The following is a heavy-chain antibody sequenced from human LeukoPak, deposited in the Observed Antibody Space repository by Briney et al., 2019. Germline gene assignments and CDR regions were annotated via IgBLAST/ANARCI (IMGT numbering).Heavy chain of an antibody. CDR3: ARTDTAMDNNWFDP. J-gene: IGHJ5*02. V-gene: IGHV4-59*01. CDR2: IYYSGST. CDR1: GGSISSYY. Sequence: LETLSLTCTVSGGSISSYYWSWIRQPPGKGLEWIGYIYYSGSTNYNPSLKSRVTISVDTSKNQFSLKLSSVTAADTAVYYCARTDTAMDNNWFDPWGQGTLVTVSS. D-gene: IGHD5-18*01.